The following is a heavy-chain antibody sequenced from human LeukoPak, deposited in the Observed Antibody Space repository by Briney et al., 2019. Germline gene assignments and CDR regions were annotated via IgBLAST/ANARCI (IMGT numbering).Heavy chain of an antibody. V-gene: IGHV3-73*01. CDR1: GFTFSGSP. J-gene: IGHJ4*02. CDR3: TQSNY. Sequence: GGSLILSCAASGFTFSGSPILWFRQASGKGLEWVGRIRGKADNYATAYAASVQGRCTISRDDSKSTAYLQLNSLKTEDTAVYYCTQSNYWGQGALVTVSS. CDR2: IRGKADNYAT.